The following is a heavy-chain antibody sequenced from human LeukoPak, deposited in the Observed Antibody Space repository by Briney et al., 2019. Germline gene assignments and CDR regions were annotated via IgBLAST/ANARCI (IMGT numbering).Heavy chain of an antibody. Sequence: PSETLSLTCTVSGGSISSSSYYWGWIRQPPGQELEWIGSIYYSGSTYYNPSLKSRVTLSVDPSKNQFSLKLSSVTAADTAVYYCATIYSRAWMYYFDYWGQGTLVTVSS. V-gene: IGHV4-39*01. CDR1: GGSISSSSYY. CDR3: ATIYSRAWMYYFDY. D-gene: IGHD6-19*01. CDR2: IYYSGST. J-gene: IGHJ4*02.